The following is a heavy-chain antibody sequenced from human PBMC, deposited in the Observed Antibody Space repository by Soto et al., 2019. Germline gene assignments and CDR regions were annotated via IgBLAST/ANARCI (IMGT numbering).Heavy chain of an antibody. Sequence: SETLSLTCTVSGGSIYSSGYYWGWIRQPPGSGLEWIGNIDYNGVTYSNPSLKSRVTISRDTSNNQFPLKLTSVTAADTALYYCGKVLVGATGHSDSDSWGPGTLVTVSS. J-gene: IGHJ4*02. D-gene: IGHD2-15*01. CDR1: GGSIYSSGYY. CDR2: IDYNGVT. CDR3: GKVLVGATGHSDSDS. V-gene: IGHV4-39*01.